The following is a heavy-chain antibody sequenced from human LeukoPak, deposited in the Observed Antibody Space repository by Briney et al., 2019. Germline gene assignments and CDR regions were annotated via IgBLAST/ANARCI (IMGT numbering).Heavy chain of an antibody. V-gene: IGHV3-53*01. CDR2: IFTGSLDGTT. J-gene: IGHJ5*02. CDR3: APRGA. Sequence: GGSLRLSCAATGFGVTTDFMTWVRQAPGEGLEWLAIIFTGSLDGTTAHADSVKGRLTISRDNTANTRYLQMDSLRTEDTAIYYCAPRGAWGPGTLVTVSS. D-gene: IGHD3-10*01. CDR1: GFGVTTDF.